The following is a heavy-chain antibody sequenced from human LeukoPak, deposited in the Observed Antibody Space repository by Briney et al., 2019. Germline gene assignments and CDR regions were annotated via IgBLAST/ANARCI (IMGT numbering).Heavy chain of an antibody. Sequence: PGGSLRLSCAASGFTFSSYWMSWVRQAPGKGLEWVANIKQDGSEKYYVDSVKGRFTISRDNAKNSLYLQMNSLRAEDTAVYYCARVGRVPAAPNIYYHYYYYMDVWGKGTTVTVS. CDR3: ARVGRVPAAPNIYYHYYYYMDV. CDR2: IKQDGSEK. CDR1: GFTFSSYW. V-gene: IGHV3-7*01. J-gene: IGHJ6*03. D-gene: IGHD2-2*01.